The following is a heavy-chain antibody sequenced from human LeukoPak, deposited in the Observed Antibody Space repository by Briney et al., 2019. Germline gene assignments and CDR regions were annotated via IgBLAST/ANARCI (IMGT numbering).Heavy chain of an antibody. Sequence: GGSLRLSCAASGFTFSSYSMNWVRQAPGKGLEWVSVIYSGGSTYYADSVKGRFTISRDNSKNTLYLQMNSLRAADTAVYYCAREPLGYCSGGSCYDYWGQGTLVTVSS. CDR1: GFTFSSYS. V-gene: IGHV3-53*01. J-gene: IGHJ4*02. D-gene: IGHD2-15*01. CDR3: AREPLGYCSGGSCYDY. CDR2: IYSGGST.